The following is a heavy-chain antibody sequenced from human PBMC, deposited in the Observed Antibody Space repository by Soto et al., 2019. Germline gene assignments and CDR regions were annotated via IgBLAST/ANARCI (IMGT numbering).Heavy chain of an antibody. D-gene: IGHD6-13*01. CDR2: IIPIFGTA. CDR3: AIHNIAAAGPFVY. J-gene: IGHJ4*02. Sequence: GASVKVSCKASGGTFSSYAISWVRQAPGQGLEWMGGIIPIFGTANYAQKFQCRVTITADESTSTAYMELSSLRSEDTAVYCGAIHNIAAAGPFVYWGQGTLVTASS. CDR1: GGTFSSYA. V-gene: IGHV1-69*13.